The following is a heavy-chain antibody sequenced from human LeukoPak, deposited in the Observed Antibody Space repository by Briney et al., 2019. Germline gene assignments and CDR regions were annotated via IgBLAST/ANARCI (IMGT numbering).Heavy chain of an antibody. CDR1: GFTFSSYA. J-gene: IGHJ6*03. D-gene: IGHD6-13*01. V-gene: IGHV3-23*01. Sequence: GGSLRLSCAASGFTFSSYAMSWVRQAPGKGLEWVSAISGSGGSTHYADSVKGRFTISRDNSKNTLYLQMNSLRAEDTAVYYCAREYSSSWGYYYYYMDVWGKGTTVTVSS. CDR2: ISGSGGST. CDR3: AREYSSSWGYYYYYMDV.